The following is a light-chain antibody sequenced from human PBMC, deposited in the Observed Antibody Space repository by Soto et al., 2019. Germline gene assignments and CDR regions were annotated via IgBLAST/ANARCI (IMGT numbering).Light chain of an antibody. CDR3: QQYGGSPLYT. CDR1: QSVSSSH. Sequence: DIVLTQSPGTLSLSPGEGDTLSCRASQSVSSSHLAWYQQKPGQAPRLVIYGASSRATGIPDRFSGSGSGTDFTLTISRLEPEDVAVYYCQQYGGSPLYTFGQGTTLEIK. J-gene: IGKJ2*01. V-gene: IGKV3-20*01. CDR2: GAS.